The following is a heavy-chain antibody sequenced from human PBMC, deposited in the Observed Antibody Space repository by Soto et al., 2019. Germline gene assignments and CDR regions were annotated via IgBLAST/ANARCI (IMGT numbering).Heavy chain of an antibody. CDR1: GGSISSGGYY. J-gene: IGHJ3*02. CDR2: IYYSGST. D-gene: IGHD3-22*01. Sequence: QVQLQESGPGLVKPSQTLSLTCTVSGGSISSGGYYWSWIRQHPGKGLEWIGYIYYSGSTYYNPSLQLRVTISVDTSKNQFYRKLSSVTAADTAVYYCARDNDYDSSGYALDIWGQGTMVTVSS. V-gene: IGHV4-31*03. CDR3: ARDNDYDSSGYALDI.